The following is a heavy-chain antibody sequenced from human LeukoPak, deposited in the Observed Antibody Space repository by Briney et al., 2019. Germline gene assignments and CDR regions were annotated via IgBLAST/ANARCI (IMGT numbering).Heavy chain of an antibody. CDR1: GFTFSSYA. Sequence: GGSLRLSCAASGFTFSSYAMSWVRQAPGKGLEWVSSISSSSSYIYYADSVKGRFTISRDNAKNSLYLQMNSLRAEDTAVYYCARRATYYYDSSGYFPPDYWGQGTLVTVSS. CDR3: ARRATYYYDSSGYFPPDY. J-gene: IGHJ4*02. V-gene: IGHV3-21*01. CDR2: ISSSSSYI. D-gene: IGHD3-22*01.